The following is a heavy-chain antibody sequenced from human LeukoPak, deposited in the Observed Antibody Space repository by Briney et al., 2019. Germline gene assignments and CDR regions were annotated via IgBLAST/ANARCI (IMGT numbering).Heavy chain of an antibody. CDR1: GGSISSYY. D-gene: IGHD2-2*01. V-gene: IGHV4-59*01. CDR2: IYYSGST. CDR3: ARALYCSSTSCIYYMDV. Sequence: PSETLSLTCTVSGGSISSYYWSWIRQPPGKGLEWIGYIYYSGSTNYNPSLKSRVTISVDTSKNQFSLKLSSVTAADTAVYYCARALYCSSTSCIYYMDVWGKGTTVTVSS. J-gene: IGHJ6*03.